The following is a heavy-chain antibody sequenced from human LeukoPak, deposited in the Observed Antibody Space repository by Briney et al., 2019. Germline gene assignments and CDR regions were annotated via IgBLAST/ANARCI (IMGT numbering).Heavy chain of an antibody. D-gene: IGHD3-22*01. CDR3: ARVATMIVVVNYFDY. CDR1: GYTFTTYS. Sequence: ASVKVSCKASGYTFTTYSMHRVRQAPGQGLEWMGIINPSGDSTSYAQKFQGRVTMTRDTSTSTVYMELSSLRSEDTAVYYCARVATMIVVVNYFDYWGQGTLVTVSS. CDR2: INPSGDST. V-gene: IGHV1-46*01. J-gene: IGHJ4*02.